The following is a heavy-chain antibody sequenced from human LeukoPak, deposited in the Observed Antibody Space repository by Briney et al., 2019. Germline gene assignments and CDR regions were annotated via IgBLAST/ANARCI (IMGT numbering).Heavy chain of an antibody. D-gene: IGHD6-13*01. V-gene: IGHV1-8*01. Sequence: ASVKVSCKASGYTCTSYDINWVRQATGQGLEWMGWMNPNSGNTGYAQKFQGRVTMTRNTSISTAYMELSSLRSEDTAVYYCARVAKAQLVLCDIWGQGTMVTVSS. J-gene: IGHJ3*02. CDR3: ARVAKAQLVLCDI. CDR1: GYTCTSYD. CDR2: MNPNSGNT.